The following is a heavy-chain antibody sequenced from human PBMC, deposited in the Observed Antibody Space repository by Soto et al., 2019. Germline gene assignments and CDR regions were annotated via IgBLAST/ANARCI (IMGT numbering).Heavy chain of an antibody. CDR3: ARGREYSGYDYSVSSDYYGMDV. CDR2: MNPNSGNT. Sequence: GASVKVSCKASGYTFTSYDINWVRQATGQGLEWMGWMNPNSGNTGYAQKFQGRVTMTRNTSISTAYMELSSLRSEDTAVYYCARGREYSGYDYSVSSDYYGMDVWGQGTTVTVSS. J-gene: IGHJ6*02. V-gene: IGHV1-8*01. D-gene: IGHD5-12*01. CDR1: GYTFTSYD.